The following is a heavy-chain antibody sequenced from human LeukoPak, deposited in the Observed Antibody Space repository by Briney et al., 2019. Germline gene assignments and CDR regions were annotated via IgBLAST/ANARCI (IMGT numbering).Heavy chain of an antibody. CDR2: IIPILGIP. CDR3: ARDMVATTNWFDP. Sequence: GASVKVSCKASGGTFSSYTISWVRQAPGQGLEWMGRIIPILGIPDYAQKFQGRVTLTADKSTTTAYMELSSLRSEDTAVYYRARDMVATTNWFDPWGQGTLVTVSS. D-gene: IGHD5-12*01. J-gene: IGHJ5*02. V-gene: IGHV1-69*04. CDR1: GGTFSSYT.